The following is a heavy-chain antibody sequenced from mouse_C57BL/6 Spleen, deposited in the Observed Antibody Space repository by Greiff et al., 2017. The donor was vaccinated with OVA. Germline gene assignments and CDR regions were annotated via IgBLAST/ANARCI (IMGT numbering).Heavy chain of an antibody. CDR2: IHPNSGST. V-gene: IGHV1-64*01. J-gene: IGHJ3*01. CDR1: GYTFTSYW. D-gene: IGHD2-5*01. Sequence: VQLQQPGAELVKPGASVKLSCKASGYTFTSYWMHWVKQRPGQGLEWIGMIHPNSGSTNYNEKFKNKATLTVDKSSSTAYMQLSSLTSEDSAVYYCARERVYSNYEGEFAYWGQGTLVTVSA. CDR3: ARERVYSNYEGEFAY.